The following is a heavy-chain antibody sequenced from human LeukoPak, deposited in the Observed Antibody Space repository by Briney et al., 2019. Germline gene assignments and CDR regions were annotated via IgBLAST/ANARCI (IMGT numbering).Heavy chain of an antibody. V-gene: IGHV1-8*02. Sequence: ASVKVSCKASGYTFTTYDMHWLRQASGQGLEWMGWVSPNSGKTAYAQKFQDRVTMTRDTSISTGYMELSSLRSEDTAVYYCVRGYFNWNYAGVGEYYYMDVWGKGTTVTVSS. CDR3: VRGYFNWNYAGVGEYYYMDV. D-gene: IGHD1-7*01. J-gene: IGHJ6*03. CDR2: VSPNSGKT. CDR1: GYTFTTYD.